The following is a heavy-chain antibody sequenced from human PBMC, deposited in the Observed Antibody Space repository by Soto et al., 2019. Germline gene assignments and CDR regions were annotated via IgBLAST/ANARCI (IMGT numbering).Heavy chain of an antibody. D-gene: IGHD1-7*01. V-gene: IGHV1-24*01. Sequence: ASVKVSCTVSGYTPTELSMHWVRQAPGKGLEWMGGFEPEDAKTSHAQKFQGRVTMTEDTSTDTAYMELSSLRSEDTAVYYFATAGYIWNCRTSWFDPWGQGTLVTVAS. CDR3: ATAGYIWNCRTSWFDP. CDR2: FEPEDAKT. CDR1: GYTPTELS. J-gene: IGHJ5*02.